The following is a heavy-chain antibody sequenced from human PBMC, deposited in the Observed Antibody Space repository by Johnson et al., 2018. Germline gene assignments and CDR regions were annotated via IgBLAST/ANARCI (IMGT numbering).Heavy chain of an antibody. CDR1: GYSFPTYD. CDR2: MNPNSGHT. V-gene: IGHV1-8*01. D-gene: IGHD6-19*01. J-gene: IGHJ4*02. Sequence: QVQLVQSGAEVKKPGASVKVSCKASGYSFPTYDINWVRQATGQGLEWMGWMNPNSGHTGSAQKFQGRVTMTRDTSIRTAYMELSSLRSEETAVYYCAKTRRIAVTGNEDYLDYGGQGTVVTVSS. CDR3: AKTRRIAVTGNEDYLDY.